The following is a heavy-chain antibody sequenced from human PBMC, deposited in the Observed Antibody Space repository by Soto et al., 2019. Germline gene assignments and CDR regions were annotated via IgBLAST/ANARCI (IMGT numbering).Heavy chain of an antibody. Sequence: QVQLQESGPGLVKPSQTLSLTCTVSGGSISSGDYYWSWIRQPPGKGLEWIGYIYYSGITYYNPSLTSRVTISVDTSKNQFSLKLSSVTAAATAVYYCARVGSSIATRPFDYWGQGTLVTVSS. CDR3: ARVGSSIATRPFDY. D-gene: IGHD6-6*01. J-gene: IGHJ4*02. CDR1: GGSISSGDYY. CDR2: IYYSGIT. V-gene: IGHV4-30-4*01.